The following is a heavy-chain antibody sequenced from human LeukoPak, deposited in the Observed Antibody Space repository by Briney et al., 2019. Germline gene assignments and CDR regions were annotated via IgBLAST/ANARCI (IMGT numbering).Heavy chain of an antibody. V-gene: IGHV3-30*02. CDR1: GFTFSAHG. Sequence: GGSLRLSCAASGFTFSAHGMHWVCQAPGKGLEWVAYIRHDGNNQQYVDSVKGRFTISGDNSKNTAYLQMNSLRAEDTAIYYCAKDGGWTFDIWGQGTMVTVSS. J-gene: IGHJ3*02. CDR2: IRHDGNNQ. D-gene: IGHD2-15*01. CDR3: AKDGGWTFDI.